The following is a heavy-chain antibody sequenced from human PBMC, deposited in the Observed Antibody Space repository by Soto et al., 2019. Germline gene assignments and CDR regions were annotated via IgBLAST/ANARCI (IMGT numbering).Heavy chain of an antibody. CDR1: AASISTPGYS. D-gene: IGHD3-10*01. CDR3: AARPYYYYGLDV. J-gene: IGHJ6*02. Sequence: TLSPTCTVSAASISTPGYSWSCVRQPPWKAREGFGYVYHNGNAYPNPSLKSRVTISLEGAKDQFSLKMDSVTAADTGLYYCAARPYYYYGLDVWGQGTTVTVSS. CDR2: VYHNGNA. V-gene: IGHV4-30-2*01.